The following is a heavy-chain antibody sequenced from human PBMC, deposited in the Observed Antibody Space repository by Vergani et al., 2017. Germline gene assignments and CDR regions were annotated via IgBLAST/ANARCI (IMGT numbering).Heavy chain of an antibody. V-gene: IGHV1-2*02. D-gene: IGHD2-21*01. CDR2: INPNSGGT. CDR1: GYTFIGYY. J-gene: IGHJ6*04. CDR3: SCGRRRDYYYGMYG. Sequence: QVQLVQSGAEVKKPGASVKVSCKASGYTFIGYYMHWVRQAPGQGLEWMGWINPNSGGTNYAQKFQGRVTMTRDTSISRAYMELSRLRSDGTAVYYCSCGRRRDYYYGMYGWGERPTVAVSS.